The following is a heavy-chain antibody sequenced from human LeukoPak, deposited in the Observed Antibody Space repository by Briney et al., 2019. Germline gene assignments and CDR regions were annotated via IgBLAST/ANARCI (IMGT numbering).Heavy chain of an antibody. J-gene: IGHJ2*01. CDR2: IYHSGST. CDR1: GASISSGDYS. Sequence: PSETLSLTCTVSGASISSGDYSWSWIRQPPGKGLEWIGYIYHSGSTLYNPSLKSRVTISLDRSKNQFSLKLSSVTAADTAVYYCARDREMKSYWYFDLWGRGTLVTVFS. CDR3: ARDREMKSYWYFDL. D-gene: IGHD5-24*01. V-gene: IGHV4-30-2*01.